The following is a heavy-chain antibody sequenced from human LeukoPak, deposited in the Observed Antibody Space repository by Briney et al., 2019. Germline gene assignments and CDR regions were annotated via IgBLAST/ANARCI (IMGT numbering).Heavy chain of an antibody. V-gene: IGHV1-2*02. Sequence: GASVKVSCKASGYTFINYYMHWVRQAPGQGLEWMGWINPNSGGTNYAQKFQGRVTMTRDTSISTAYMELSRLRSDDTAVYYCARERDSSSWYKEIDYWGQGTLVTVSS. CDR2: INPNSGGT. CDR1: GYTFINYY. CDR3: ARERDSSSWYKEIDY. D-gene: IGHD6-13*01. J-gene: IGHJ4*02.